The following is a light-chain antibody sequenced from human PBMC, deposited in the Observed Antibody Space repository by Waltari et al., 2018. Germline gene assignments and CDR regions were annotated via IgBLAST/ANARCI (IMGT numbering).Light chain of an antibody. V-gene: IGKV3-11*01. CDR2: DAA. J-gene: IGKJ2*01. CDR3: QQRSNWHT. CDR1: QTVGNS. Sequence: ENVLTQSPATLSLSPGEAATLSCRASQTVGNSLAWYPHKPGQAPRLLIYDAANRASGIPARFSGSGSGTDYTLTISSLEPDDFAVYYCQQRSNWHTFGQGTRLEIK.